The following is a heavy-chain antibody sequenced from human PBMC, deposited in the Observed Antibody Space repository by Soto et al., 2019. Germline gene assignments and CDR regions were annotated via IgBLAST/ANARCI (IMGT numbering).Heavy chain of an antibody. CDR1: GFTFSSYA. Sequence: GSLRLSCAASGFTFSSYAMSWVRQAPGKGLEWVSAISGSGGSTYYADSVKGRFTISRDNSKNTLYLQMNSLRAEDTAVYYCAKLGGIVLMVYAMDWFDPWGQGTLVTVSS. J-gene: IGHJ5*02. CDR3: AKLGGIVLMVYAMDWFDP. V-gene: IGHV3-23*01. CDR2: ISGSGGST. D-gene: IGHD2-8*01.